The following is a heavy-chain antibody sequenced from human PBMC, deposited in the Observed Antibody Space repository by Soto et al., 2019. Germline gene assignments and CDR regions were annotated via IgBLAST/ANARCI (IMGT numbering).Heavy chain of an antibody. V-gene: IGHV1-8*01. Sequence: QVQLVQSGGEVEKPGASVEGSCQASGYTFTSYDINWVRQATGQGPEWMGWMNPNSGNTGYAQKFQGRVTMTRNTSISTAYMELSSLRSEDTAVYYCARGIHYYYYYMDVWGKGTTVTVSS. CDR2: MNPNSGNT. J-gene: IGHJ6*03. CDR3: ARGIHYYYYYMDV. CDR1: GYTFTSYD.